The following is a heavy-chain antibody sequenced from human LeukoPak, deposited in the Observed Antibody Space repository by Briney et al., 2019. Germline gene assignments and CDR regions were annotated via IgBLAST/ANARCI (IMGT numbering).Heavy chain of an antibody. D-gene: IGHD3-9*01. CDR2: IRCSDGAI. J-gene: IGHJ4*02. CDR3: ARDRDWAFDY. V-gene: IGHV3-48*02. Sequence: GVSLTLSCAASGFTFRLYSMNWVRQAPGKGLEWVSYIRCSDGAIAYADSVKGRFTISRDDAKNSLYLQMNSLRDEDTAVYYCARDRDWAFDYWGQGTLITVSS. CDR1: GFTFRLYS.